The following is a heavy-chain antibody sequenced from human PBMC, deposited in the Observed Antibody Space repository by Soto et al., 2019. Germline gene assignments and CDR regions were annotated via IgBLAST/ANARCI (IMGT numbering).Heavy chain of an antibody. CDR1: GFTLSSYW. CDR2: INSDGSST. D-gene: IGHD5-18*01. J-gene: IGHJ4*02. CDR3: ASSYGYTYGSY. V-gene: IGHV3-74*01. Sequence: PGGSLRLSCAASGFTLSSYWMHWVRQAPGKGLVWVSRINSDGSSTSYADSVKGRFTISRDNAKNTLYLQMNSLRAEDTAVYYCASSYGYTYGSYWGQGTLVTVSS.